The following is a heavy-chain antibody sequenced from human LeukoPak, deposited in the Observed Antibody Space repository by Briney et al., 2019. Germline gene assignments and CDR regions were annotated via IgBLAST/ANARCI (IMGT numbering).Heavy chain of an antibody. D-gene: IGHD1-26*01. V-gene: IGHV3-30*04. Sequence: QAGGSLRLSCAASGFTFSSYAMHWVRQAPGKGLEWVAVISYDGSNKYYADSVKGRFTISRDNSKNTLYLQMNSLRAEDTAVYYCARDLSGSYGYWGQGTLVTVSS. CDR3: ARDLSGSYGY. CDR1: GFTFSSYA. J-gene: IGHJ4*02. CDR2: ISYDGSNK.